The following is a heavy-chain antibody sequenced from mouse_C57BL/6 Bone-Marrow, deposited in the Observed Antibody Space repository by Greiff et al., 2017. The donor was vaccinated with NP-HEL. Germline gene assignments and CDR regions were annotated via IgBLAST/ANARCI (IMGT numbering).Heavy chain of an antibody. J-gene: IGHJ1*03. Sequence: VQLQQSGPELVKPGASVKISCKASGYSFTDYNMNWVKQSNGKSLEWIGVINPNYGTTSYNQKFKGKATLTVDQSSSTAYMQLNSLTSENSAVYDCARGRGYGNPYFDVWGTGTTVTVSS. CDR3: ARGRGYGNPYFDV. V-gene: IGHV1-39*01. D-gene: IGHD2-1*01. CDR1: GYSFTDYN. CDR2: INPNYGTT.